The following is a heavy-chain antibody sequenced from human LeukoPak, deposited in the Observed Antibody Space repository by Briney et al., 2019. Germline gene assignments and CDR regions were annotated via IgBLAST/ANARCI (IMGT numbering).Heavy chain of an antibody. D-gene: IGHD2-21*02. Sequence: SETLSLTCTVSGGSLSSYYWSWIRQPPGKGLEWVGHIYYSGSTNYNPSLKSRVTISVDTSKNQFSLKQSSVTAADTAVYYCARSPVCGGDCYLRRAFDIWGQGTMVTVSS. CDR3: ARSPVCGGDCYLRRAFDI. CDR2: IYYSGST. V-gene: IGHV4-59*01. J-gene: IGHJ3*02. CDR1: GGSLSSYY.